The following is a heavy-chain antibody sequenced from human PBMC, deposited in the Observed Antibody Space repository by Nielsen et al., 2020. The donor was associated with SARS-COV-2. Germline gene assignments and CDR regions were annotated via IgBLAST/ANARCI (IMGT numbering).Heavy chain of an antibody. J-gene: IGHJ4*02. V-gene: IGHV3-21*01. CDR3: ARDGRFGEDYFDY. CDR1: GFTFSTYS. D-gene: IGHD3-10*01. Sequence: GGSLRLSCAASGFTFSTYSMNWVRQAPGKGLEWVSYISSGSSYIYYADSVKGRFTISRDNAKNSLYLQMNSLRAEDTAVYYCARDGRFGEDYFDYWGQGTLVTVSS. CDR2: ISSGSSYI.